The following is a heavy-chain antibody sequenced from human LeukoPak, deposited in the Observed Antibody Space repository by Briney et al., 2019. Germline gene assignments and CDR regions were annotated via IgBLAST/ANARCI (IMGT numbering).Heavy chain of an antibody. V-gene: IGHV5-51*01. Sequence: GASLQISCKGSGYIFTSYWIGWVRQLPGKGLEWMGIIYPGDSDTRYSPSFQGQVTISADKSISTAYLQWSSLKASDTAMYYCARGKSMIVEDYWGQGTLVTVSS. CDR3: ARGKSMIVEDY. CDR2: IYPGDSDT. CDR1: GYIFTSYW. J-gene: IGHJ4*02. D-gene: IGHD3-22*01.